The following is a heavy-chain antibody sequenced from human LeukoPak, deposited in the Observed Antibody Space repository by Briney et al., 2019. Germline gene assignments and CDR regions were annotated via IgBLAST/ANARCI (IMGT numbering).Heavy chain of an antibody. D-gene: IGHD1-1*01. CDR3: ARDINWVNAFDI. V-gene: IGHV3-30*04. Sequence: GRSLRLSCAASGFHFNSYAMYWVRQAPGKGLEWVSLISYDGSNRYYADSVTGRFTISRDNSKNTLFLQMNSLRADDTAVYHCARDINWVNAFDIWGQGTMVTVSS. CDR2: ISYDGSNR. CDR1: GFHFNSYA. J-gene: IGHJ3*02.